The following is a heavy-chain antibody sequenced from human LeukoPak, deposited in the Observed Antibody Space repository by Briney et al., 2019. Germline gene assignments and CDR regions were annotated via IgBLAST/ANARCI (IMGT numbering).Heavy chain of an antibody. Sequence: PGGCLRLSCAASGFTFSSYAMSWVRQAPGKGLEWVSAISGSGGSTYYADSVKGRFTISRDNSKNTLYLQMNSLRAEDTAVYYCAKSNRITMIVVVITAFDYWGQGTLVTVSS. D-gene: IGHD3-22*01. CDR3: AKSNRITMIVVVITAFDY. V-gene: IGHV3-23*01. J-gene: IGHJ4*02. CDR2: ISGSGGST. CDR1: GFTFSSYA.